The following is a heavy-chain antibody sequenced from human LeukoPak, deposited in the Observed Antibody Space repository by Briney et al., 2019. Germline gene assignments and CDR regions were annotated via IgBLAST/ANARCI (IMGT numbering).Heavy chain of an antibody. CDR1: GGTFSSYA. J-gene: IGHJ4*02. CDR2: IIPIFGTA. Sequence: SVKVSCKASGGTFSSYAISWVRQAPGQGLEWMGGIIPIFGTANYAQKFQGRVTITADESTSTAYMELSSLRSEDTAVYYCARGGYSDILTGYYEYYFDYWAREPWSPSPQ. D-gene: IGHD3-9*01. V-gene: IGHV1-69*13. CDR3: ARGGYSDILTGYYEYYFDY.